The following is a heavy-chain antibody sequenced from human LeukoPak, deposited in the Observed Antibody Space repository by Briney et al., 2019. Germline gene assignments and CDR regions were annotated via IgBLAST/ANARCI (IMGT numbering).Heavy chain of an antibody. V-gene: IGHV4-39*01. CDR3: ARHVRQQLPPKAFDY. D-gene: IGHD6-13*01. CDR1: GGSISSGIYY. CDR2: IYYSGNI. J-gene: IGHJ4*02. Sequence: PSETLSLTCTVSGGSISSGIYYWGWIRQPPGKGLEWIGSIYYSGNIYYNPSPKSRVTISVDTSKNQLSLKLNSVTAADTAVYYCARHVRQQLPPKAFDYWGQGTLVTVSS.